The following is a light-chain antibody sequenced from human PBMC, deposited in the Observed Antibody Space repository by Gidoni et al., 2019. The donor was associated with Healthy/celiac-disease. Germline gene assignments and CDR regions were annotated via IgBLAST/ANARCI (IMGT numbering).Light chain of an antibody. CDR2: KAS. V-gene: IGKV1-5*03. CDR3: KQYNSYSIGVYT. J-gene: IGKJ2*01. Sequence: DIQLTQSPPTLSASVGDRVTLTCRASQSITSWLAWYQQKPGKDPKILIYKASSLESGVTSRFIGSGYGKEFTLAISSQQPDDFATYSCKQYNSYSIGVYTFGKGIKLEIK. CDR1: QSITSW.